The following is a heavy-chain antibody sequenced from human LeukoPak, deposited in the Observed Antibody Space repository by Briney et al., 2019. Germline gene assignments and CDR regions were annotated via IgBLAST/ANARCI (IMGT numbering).Heavy chain of an antibody. CDR3: AKWGDYDVLTGYYVSDY. CDR2: ITGSGGNT. J-gene: IGHJ4*02. V-gene: IGHV3-23*01. Sequence: GASLRLSCAAPGFTLSNYAMSWVRQAPGKGLEWVSAITGSGGNTYYADSVKGRFTISRDNSKNTVFLQMNSLRAEDTAVYYCAKWGDYDVLTGYYVSDYWGQGTLVTVSS. D-gene: IGHD3-9*01. CDR1: GFTLSNYA.